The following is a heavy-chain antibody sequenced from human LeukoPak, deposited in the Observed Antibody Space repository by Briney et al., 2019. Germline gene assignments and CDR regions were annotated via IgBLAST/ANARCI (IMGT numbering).Heavy chain of an antibody. CDR1: GFTFSSYA. CDR2: ISGSGGST. V-gene: IGHV3-23*01. CDR3: PKTPPPPLSMVGGPFDY. D-gene: IGHD3-10*01. J-gene: IGHJ4*02. Sequence: PGGSLRLSCAASGFTFSSYAMSWVRQAPGKGLEWVSAISGSGGSTYYADSVKGRSTISRDNSKNTLYLQMNSLRAEDTAVYYCPKTPPPPLSMVGGPFDYWGQGTLVTVSS.